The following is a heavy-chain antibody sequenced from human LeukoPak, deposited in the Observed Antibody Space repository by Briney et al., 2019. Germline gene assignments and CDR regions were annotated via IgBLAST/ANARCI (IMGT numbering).Heavy chain of an antibody. D-gene: IGHD4-17*01. V-gene: IGHV3-15*01. J-gene: IGHJ4*02. CDR1: GFSFNKAW. CDR2: IKSKTDGGTT. CDR3: STHNCGRTTVTAFTL. Sequence: PGGSLRLSCEASGFSFNKAWMSWVRQAPGKGLEWVGRIKSKTDGGTTDYAAPVNGRFTISRDDSKNMLYLEMNSLKTNDTALYYCSTHNCGRTTVTAFTLWGQGTLVTVSS.